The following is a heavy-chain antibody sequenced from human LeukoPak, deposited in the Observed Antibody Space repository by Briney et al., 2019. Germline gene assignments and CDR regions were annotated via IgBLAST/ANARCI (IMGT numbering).Heavy chain of an antibody. CDR3: ARDGYCSGGSCYYTGQGWFDP. CDR1: GFTSSSYA. D-gene: IGHD2-15*01. V-gene: IGHV3-30-3*01. Sequence: GGSLRLSCAASGFTSSSYAMHRVRQAPGKGLEWVAVISYDGSNKYYADSVKGRFTISRDNSKNTLYLQMNSLRAEDTAVYYCARDGYCSGGSCYYTGQGWFDPWGQGTLVTVSS. J-gene: IGHJ5*02. CDR2: ISYDGSNK.